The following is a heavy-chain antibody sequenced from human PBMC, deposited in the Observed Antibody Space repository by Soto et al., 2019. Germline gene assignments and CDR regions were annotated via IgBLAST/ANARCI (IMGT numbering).Heavy chain of an antibody. J-gene: IGHJ4*02. CDR3: ARDLYYYDSSGPSGY. CDR1: GFTFSSYS. CDR2: ISSSSSYI. Sequence: EVQLVESGGGLVKPGGSLRLSCAASGFTFSSYSMNWVRQAPGKGLEWVSSISSSSSYIYYADSVKGRFTISRDNAKNSLYLQMNSLRAEDTAVYYCARDLYYYDSSGPSGYWGQGTLVTVSS. V-gene: IGHV3-21*01. D-gene: IGHD3-22*01.